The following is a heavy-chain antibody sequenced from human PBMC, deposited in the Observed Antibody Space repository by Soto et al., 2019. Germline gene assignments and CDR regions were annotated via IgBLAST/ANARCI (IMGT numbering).Heavy chain of an antibody. CDR3: APMGSSNWFDP. Sequence: GGSLRLSCAASGFTFSSYEMNWVRQAPGKGLEWVSYISSSGSTIYYADSVKGRFTISRDNAKNSLYLQMNSLRAEDTAVYYCAPMGSSNWFDPWGQGTLVTVSS. CDR2: ISSSGSTI. D-gene: IGHD6-6*01. V-gene: IGHV3-48*03. CDR1: GFTFSSYE. J-gene: IGHJ5*02.